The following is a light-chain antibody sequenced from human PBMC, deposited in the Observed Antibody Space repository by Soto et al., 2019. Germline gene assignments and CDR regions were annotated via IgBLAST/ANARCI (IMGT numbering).Light chain of an antibody. CDR3: QKYNSAPLLA. V-gene: IGKV1-27*01. J-gene: IGKJ4*01. Sequence: DIQMTQSPSSLSVSVGDRVTITCRASQGISNFLAWYQQKPGKVPKVLIYAASTLQSGVPSRFSGSGSGTDFTLTISSLQPEDVGTYYCQKYNSAPLLAFGGGTKVEIK. CDR1: QGISNF. CDR2: AAS.